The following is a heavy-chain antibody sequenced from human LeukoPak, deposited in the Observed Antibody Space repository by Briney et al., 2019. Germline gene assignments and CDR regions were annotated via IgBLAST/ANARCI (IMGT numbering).Heavy chain of an antibody. J-gene: IGHJ5*02. CDR3: ARGPYSISWYRRAWFDP. V-gene: IGHV4-34*01. D-gene: IGHD6-13*01. CDR2: INHSGST. CDR1: GGSFSGYY. Sequence: SETLSLTCAVYGGSFSGYYWSWIRQPPGKGLEWIGEINHSGSTSYNPSLKSRVTISVDTSKNQFSLKLSSVTAADTAVYYCARGPYSISWYRRAWFDPWGQGTLVTVSS.